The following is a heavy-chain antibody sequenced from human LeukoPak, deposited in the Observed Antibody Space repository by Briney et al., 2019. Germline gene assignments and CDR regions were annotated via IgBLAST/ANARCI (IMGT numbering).Heavy chain of an antibody. CDR3: ARDTDTRAGYFQH. D-gene: IGHD2-8*02. Sequence: GGSLRLSCAVSGFTFRWYWLHWVRQGPGKGLEWVSRVNDDGTAIYADSVKGRFTMSRDNTQDTLYLQMNSLRAEDTAVYYCARDTDTRAGYFQHWGQGTLVTVSS. J-gene: IGHJ1*01. CDR2: VNDDGTA. CDR1: GFTFRWYW. V-gene: IGHV3-74*01.